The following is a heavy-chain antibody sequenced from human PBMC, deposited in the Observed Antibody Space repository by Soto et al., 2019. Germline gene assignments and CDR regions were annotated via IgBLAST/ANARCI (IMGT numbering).Heavy chain of an antibody. CDR3: PRSIGVGSTSWHFDL. D-gene: IGHD6-19*01. CDR1: GFTFSSYG. CDR2: ISYDGSKK. J-gene: IGHJ2*01. V-gene: IGHV3-30*03. Sequence: QVQLVESGGGVVQPGRSLRLSCAASGFTFSSYGMHWVRQAPGKGQEWVAVISYDGSKKDYADSVKGRFTISRDNSKNTLYLQMKSLRADDTAVYYFPRSIGVGSTSWHFDLWGRGTLVTVSS.